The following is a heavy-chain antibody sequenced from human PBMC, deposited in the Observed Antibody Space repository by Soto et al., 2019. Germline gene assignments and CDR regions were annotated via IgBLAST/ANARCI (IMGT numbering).Heavy chain of an antibody. J-gene: IGHJ6*03. CDR3: ARLDYNGLGSKYFYYMDV. CDR2: IYFSGKS. D-gene: IGHD4-4*01. V-gene: IGHV4-39*01. CDR1: GGSVRSSRYY. Sequence: SETLSLTCTVSGGSVRSSRYYWGWIRQPPGKGLECIGTIYFSGKSYYNPSLKSRVTMSVDTSKNQFSLEVSSVAAADTAIYYCARLDYNGLGSKYFYYMDVWGKGTTVTVSS.